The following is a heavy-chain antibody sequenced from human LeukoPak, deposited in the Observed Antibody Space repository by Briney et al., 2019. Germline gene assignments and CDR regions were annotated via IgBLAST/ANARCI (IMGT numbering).Heavy chain of an antibody. J-gene: IGHJ4*02. CDR2: IYYSGST. Sequence: SGTLSLTCTVSGGSISDYHWSWTRQPPGKGLEWIGYIYYSGSTKCNPSLKSRVTISVDTSKNQFSLKLTSVTAADTAVYYCARVVGYGYSDYWGQGTLVTVSS. D-gene: IGHD5-18*01. CDR1: GGSISDYH. CDR3: ARVVGYGYSDY. V-gene: IGHV4-59*01.